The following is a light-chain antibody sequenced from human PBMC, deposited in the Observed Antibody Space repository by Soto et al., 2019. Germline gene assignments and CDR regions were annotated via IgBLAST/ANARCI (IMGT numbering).Light chain of an antibody. CDR3: SSYGSSSTYV. CDR2: EVT. V-gene: IGLV2-14*01. J-gene: IGLJ1*01. Sequence: QSALTQPASVSGSPGQSITISCTGTSSDVGAYNYVSWHQQHPGQAPKLMIYEVTQRASGIPDRFSASKSGNTASLTISGLQAGDEADYYCSSYGSSSTYVFGTGTKVTVL. CDR1: SSDVGAYNY.